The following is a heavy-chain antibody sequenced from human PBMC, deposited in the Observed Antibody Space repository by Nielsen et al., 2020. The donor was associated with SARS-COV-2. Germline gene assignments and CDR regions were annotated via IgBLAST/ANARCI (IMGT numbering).Heavy chain of an antibody. J-gene: IGHJ4*02. CDR3: ARVAGRVVVTAPIDS. CDR1: GFTFSNYG. D-gene: IGHD2-21*02. V-gene: IGHV3-30*03. Sequence: GESLKISCAAPGFTFSNYGMHWVRQAPGKGLEWLATISHDGSKKYYADSVRGRFTISRDNSENTLSLQVNSLRSEDTAVFYCARVAGRVVVTAPIDSWGQGALVTVSS. CDR2: ISHDGSKK.